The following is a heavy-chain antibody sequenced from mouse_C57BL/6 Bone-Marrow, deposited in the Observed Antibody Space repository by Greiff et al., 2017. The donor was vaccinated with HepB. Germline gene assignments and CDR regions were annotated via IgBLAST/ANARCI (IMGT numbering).Heavy chain of an antibody. CDR2: SRNKANDYTT. CDR1: GFTFSDFY. Sequence: EVMLVESGGGLVQSGRSLRLSCATSGFTFSDFYMEWVRQAPGKGLEWIAASRNKANDYTTEYSASVKGRFIVSRDTSQSILYLQMNALRAEDTAIYYCARDARGADTTAAAMDYWGQGTSVTVSS. V-gene: IGHV7-1*01. D-gene: IGHD1-2*01. J-gene: IGHJ4*01. CDR3: ARDARGADTTAAAMDY.